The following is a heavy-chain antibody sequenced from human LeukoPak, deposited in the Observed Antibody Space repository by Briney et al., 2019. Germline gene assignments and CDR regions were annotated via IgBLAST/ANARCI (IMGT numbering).Heavy chain of an antibody. V-gene: IGHV4-39*01. Sequence: PSETLSLTCTVSGGPIRSSTYYWVWIRQPPGKGLEWIGSIFYSGSTYYNPSLKSRVTISVDTSKSQFSVKLNSVTAADTAVYYCARPESSNWDWGQGTLVTVSS. CDR1: GGPIRSSTYY. J-gene: IGHJ1*01. CDR3: ARPESSNWD. CDR2: IFYSGST. D-gene: IGHD4-11*01.